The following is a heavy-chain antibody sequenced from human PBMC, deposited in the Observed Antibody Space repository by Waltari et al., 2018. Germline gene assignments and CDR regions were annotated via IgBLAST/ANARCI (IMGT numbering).Heavy chain of an antibody. D-gene: IGHD4-17*01. CDR2: IYHSGST. CDR3: ARQPVTTLWYFDY. Sequence: QVQLPESGPGLVKPSETLSLTCAVPGYSIRSGYYWGWIRQPPGKGLEWIGSIYHSGSTYHNPSLKSRVTISVDTSKNQFTLKLSSVTAADTAVYYCARQPVTTLWYFDYWGQGTLVTVSS. CDR1: GYSIRSGYY. V-gene: IGHV4-38-2*01. J-gene: IGHJ4*02.